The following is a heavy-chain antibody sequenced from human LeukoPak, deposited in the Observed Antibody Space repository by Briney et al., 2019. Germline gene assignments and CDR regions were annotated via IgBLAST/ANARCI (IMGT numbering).Heavy chain of an antibody. D-gene: IGHD3-16*01. CDR3: ARDYHYVPDF. CDR2: IDASNGNT. J-gene: IGHJ4*02. Sequence: ASVKVSCKASGYTFTTYGISWVRQAPGRGLEWMGWIDASNGNTNYAQKVQGRVTITTDTSTTTAYMELRSLGFDDTAVYYCARDYHYVPDFWGQGTLVTVSS. CDR1: GYTFTTYG. V-gene: IGHV1-18*01.